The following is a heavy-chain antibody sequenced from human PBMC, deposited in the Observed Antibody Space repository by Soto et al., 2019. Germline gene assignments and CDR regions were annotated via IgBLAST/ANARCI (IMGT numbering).Heavy chain of an antibody. Sequence: QVQLVQSGAEVKKPGASVKVSCKASGYTFTSYYMHWVRQAPGQGLEWMGIINPSGGSTSYAQKFQGRITMNRDNATSTVYMERSSRRTEDTAVYYCARDRLDGITMVRGGTPYSWGQGTLVTVSS. CDR1: GYTFTSYY. CDR3: ARDRLDGITMVRGGTPYS. J-gene: IGHJ4*02. V-gene: IGHV1-46*01. D-gene: IGHD3-10*01. CDR2: INPSGGST.